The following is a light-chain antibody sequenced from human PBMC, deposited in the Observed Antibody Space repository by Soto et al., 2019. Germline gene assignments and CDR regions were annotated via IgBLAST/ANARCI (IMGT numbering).Light chain of an antibody. CDR2: EVS. V-gene: IGLV2-8*01. CDR1: SSDVGAYDY. J-gene: IGLJ2*01. CDR3: SSFAGINNLL. Sequence: QSVLTQPPSASGSPGQPVTISCTGTSSDVGAYDYVSWYQQHPGKAPKRMIYEVSQRPSGVPDRFSGSKSGNTASLTISGLQAEDEGDYYCSSFAGINNLLFGGGTKLTVL.